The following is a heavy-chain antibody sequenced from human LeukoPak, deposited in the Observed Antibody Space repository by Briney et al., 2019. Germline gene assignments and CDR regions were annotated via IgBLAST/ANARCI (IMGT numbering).Heavy chain of an antibody. CDR3: AGTYYYDSSGYSAFDI. D-gene: IGHD3-22*01. V-gene: IGHV3-53*01. CDR2: IYSGGST. CDR1: GFTVSSNY. J-gene: IGHJ3*02. Sequence: GGSLRLSCAASGFTVSSNYMSWVRQAPGEGLEWVSVIYSGGSTYYADSVKGRFTISRDNSKNTLYLQMNSLRAEDTAVYYCAGTYYYDSSGYSAFDIWGQGTMVTVSS.